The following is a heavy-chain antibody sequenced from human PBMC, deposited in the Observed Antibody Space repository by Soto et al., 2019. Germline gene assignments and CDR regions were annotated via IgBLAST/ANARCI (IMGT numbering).Heavy chain of an antibody. CDR3: ARGVWGIAARYFDY. Sequence: SETLSLTCAVYGGSFSGYYWSWIRQPPGKGLEWIGEINHSGSTNYNPSLKSRVTISVDTSKNQFSLKLSSVTAADTAVYYCARGVWGIAARYFDYWGQGTLVTVSS. CDR1: GGSFSGYY. D-gene: IGHD6-6*01. J-gene: IGHJ4*02. V-gene: IGHV4-34*01. CDR2: INHSGST.